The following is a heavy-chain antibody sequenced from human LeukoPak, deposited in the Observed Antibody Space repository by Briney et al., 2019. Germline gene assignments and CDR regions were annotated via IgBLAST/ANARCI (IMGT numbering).Heavy chain of an antibody. J-gene: IGHJ4*02. CDR1: GYTFTGYY. Sequence: ASVKVSCKASGYTFTGYYMNWVRQAPGQGLEWMGRINPNSGGTNYEQKFQGRVTMTRDTSISTAYMELTSLRSDDTAVYYCARDSAYCGGDCPDYWGQGTLVTVSS. D-gene: IGHD2-21*02. V-gene: IGHV1-2*06. CDR2: INPNSGGT. CDR3: ARDSAYCGGDCPDY.